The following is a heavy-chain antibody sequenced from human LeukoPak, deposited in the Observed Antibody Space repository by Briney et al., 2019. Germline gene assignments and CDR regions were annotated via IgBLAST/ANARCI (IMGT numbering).Heavy chain of an antibody. V-gene: IGHV3-48*03. CDR3: AREVVARQDLDV. D-gene: IGHD2-21*01. CDR1: GFTFGSYE. Sequence: GGSLRLSCAASGFTFGSYEMNWVRQAPGKGLEWVSYISSSASSIYYADSVKGRFTISRDNAKNSLYLQMTSLRAEDTAVYYCAREVVARQDLDVWGQGTTVTVSS. J-gene: IGHJ6*02. CDR2: ISSSASSI.